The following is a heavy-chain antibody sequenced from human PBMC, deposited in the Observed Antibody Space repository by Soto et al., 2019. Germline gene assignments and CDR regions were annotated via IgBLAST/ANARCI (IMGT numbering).Heavy chain of an antibody. V-gene: IGHV1-8*01. Sequence: QVQLVQSGAEVREPGASVKVSCKASGYSFTSLDINWVRQTAGQGLEWMGWMQPSTGRTGYAQKFQGRVTMTRDTSITTANMELTTLTSDDTALYSCARGIRARVDYWGQGPRVTVSS. CDR2: MQPSTGRT. J-gene: IGHJ4*02. CDR3: ARGIRARVDY. CDR1: GYSFTSLD.